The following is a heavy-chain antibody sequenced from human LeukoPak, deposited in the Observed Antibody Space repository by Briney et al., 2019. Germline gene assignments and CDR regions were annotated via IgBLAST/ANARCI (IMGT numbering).Heavy chain of an antibody. V-gene: IGHV3-30*18. CDR2: ISYDGSNK. CDR1: GFTFTSYG. D-gene: IGHD3-22*01. Sequence: GGSLRLSCAASGFTFTSYGMHWVRQAPGKGLEWVAVISYDGSNKYYADSVKGRFTISRDNSKITLYLQMNSLRAEDTAVYYCAKAGGGDSSGLDAFDIWGQGTMVTVSS. CDR3: AKAGGGDSSGLDAFDI. J-gene: IGHJ3*02.